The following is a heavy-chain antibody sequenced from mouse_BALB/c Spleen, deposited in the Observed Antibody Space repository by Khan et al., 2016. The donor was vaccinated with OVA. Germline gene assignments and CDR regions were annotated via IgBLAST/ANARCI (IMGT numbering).Heavy chain of an antibody. CDR2: ISDGGTYI. D-gene: IGHD2-13*01. CDR3: KRGYYGDPFAY. J-gene: IGHJ3*01. CDR1: GFTFSDYY. Sequence: EVQLLESGGGLVKPGGSLKLSCAASGFTFSDYYMYWVRQTPEKRLEWVATISDGGTYIYYPDNVKGRFTISRDNAKNNLYLQMSSLKSDDTAMYCCKRGYYGDPFAYWGQGTLVTVSA. V-gene: IGHV5-4*02.